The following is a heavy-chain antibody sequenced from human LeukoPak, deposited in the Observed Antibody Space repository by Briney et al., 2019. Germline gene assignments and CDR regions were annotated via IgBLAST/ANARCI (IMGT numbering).Heavy chain of an antibody. CDR3: AKKSSPLGSYGYFDY. CDR1: GFTFSSYA. Sequence: GGSLRLSCAASGFTFSSYAMSWVRQAPGKGLEWVSAIIGIGGSTYYADSVKGRFTISRDNSKNTLYLQMNSLRAEDTAVYYCAKKSSPLGSYGYFDYWGQGTLVTVSS. V-gene: IGHV3-23*01. D-gene: IGHD5-18*01. J-gene: IGHJ4*02. CDR2: IIGIGGST.